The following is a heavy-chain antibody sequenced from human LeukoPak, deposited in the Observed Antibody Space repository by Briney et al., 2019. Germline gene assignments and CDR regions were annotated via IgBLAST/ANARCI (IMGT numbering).Heavy chain of an antibody. D-gene: IGHD3-10*01. CDR2: IYTSGST. CDR1: GGSISSYY. V-gene: IGHV4-4*07. CDR3: ARETGSGSSPFDY. J-gene: IGHJ4*02. Sequence: SETLSLTSTVSGGSISSYYWSWIRPPAGKGLEWIGRIYTSGSTHCNPSLKSRVTMSVDTSKNQFSLKLSSVTAADTAVYYCARETGSGSSPFDYWGQGTLVTVST.